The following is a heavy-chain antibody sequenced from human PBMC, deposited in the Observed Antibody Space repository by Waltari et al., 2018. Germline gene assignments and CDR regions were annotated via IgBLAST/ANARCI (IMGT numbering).Heavy chain of an antibody. D-gene: IGHD3-22*01. CDR3: VRDSLGRGYYLCDT. Sequence: EVQLLESGGGSVQPGGSLRLSCVASGFSFGRYTMSWVRQAPGKGLEWVSAIAGSVSSTYYADSVNGRFTISRDNSKNTLYLQMSSLRADDTATYFCVRDSLGRGYYLCDTWGRGTLVTVSS. CDR2: IAGSVSST. CDR1: GFSFGRYT. J-gene: IGHJ5*02. V-gene: IGHV3-23*01.